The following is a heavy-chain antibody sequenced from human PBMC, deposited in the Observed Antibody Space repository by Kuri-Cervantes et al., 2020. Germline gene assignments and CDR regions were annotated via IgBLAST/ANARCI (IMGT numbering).Heavy chain of an antibody. V-gene: IGHV3-33*03. Sequence: LSLTCAASGFTFSSYGMHWVRQAPGKGLEWVAVIWYDGSNKYYADSVKGRFTISRDNAKNSLYLQMNSLRAEDTALYYCAKDINRGQSGYDYPKRNNYYYYGMDVWGQGTTVTVSS. D-gene: IGHD5-12*01. CDR2: IWYDGSNK. J-gene: IGHJ6*02. CDR3: AKDINRGQSGYDYPKRNNYYYYGMDV. CDR1: GFTFSSYG.